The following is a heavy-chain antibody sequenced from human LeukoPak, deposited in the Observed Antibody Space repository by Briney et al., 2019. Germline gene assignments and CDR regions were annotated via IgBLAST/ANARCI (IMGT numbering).Heavy chain of an antibody. CDR3: ARGVYIAAAQYGY. CDR2: IYYSGTT. Sequence: SETLSLTCTVSGGSISSYYWNWIRQPPGKGLEWIGYIYYSGTTNYNPSLKSRVTISIDTSKNQFSLKLSSVTAADTAVYYCARGVYIAAAQYGYWGQGTLVTVSS. V-gene: IGHV4-59*01. J-gene: IGHJ4*02. D-gene: IGHD6-13*01. CDR1: GGSISSYY.